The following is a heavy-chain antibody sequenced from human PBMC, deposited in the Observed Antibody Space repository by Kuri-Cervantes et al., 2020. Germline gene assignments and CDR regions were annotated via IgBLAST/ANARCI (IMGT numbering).Heavy chain of an antibody. CDR1: GGSISSYY. CDR2: IYYSGST. D-gene: IGHD3-3*01. J-gene: IGHJ4*02. CDR3: ARLWLEWTFDY. Sequence: GSLRLSCTVSGGSISSYYWSWIRQPPGKGLEWIGYIYYSGSTSYNPSLKSRVTISVDTSKNQFSLKLSSVTAADTAVYYCARLWLEWTFDYWGQGTLVTVSS. V-gene: IGHV4-59*01.